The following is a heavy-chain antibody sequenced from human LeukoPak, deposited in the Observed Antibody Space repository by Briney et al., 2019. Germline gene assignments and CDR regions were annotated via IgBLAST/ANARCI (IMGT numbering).Heavy chain of an antibody. CDR1: GGTFSSYA. D-gene: IGHD5-24*01. CDR3: ARDLGVEMATISDY. Sequence: ASVKVSCKASGGTFSSYAISWVRQAPGQGLEWMGGIIPIFGTANYAQKFQGRVTITTDESTSTAYMELSRLRSDDTAVYYCARDLGVEMATISDYWGQGTLVTVSS. V-gene: IGHV1-69*05. J-gene: IGHJ4*02. CDR2: IIPIFGTA.